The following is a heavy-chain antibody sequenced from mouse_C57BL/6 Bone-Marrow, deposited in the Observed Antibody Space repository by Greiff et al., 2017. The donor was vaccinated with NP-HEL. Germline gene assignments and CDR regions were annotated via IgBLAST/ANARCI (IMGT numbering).Heavy chain of an antibody. J-gene: IGHJ3*01. Sequence: QVTLNVSGPGILQSSQTLSLTCSFSGFSLSTSGMGVSWIRQPSGKGLEWLAHIYWDDDKRYNPSLKSRLTISKDTSRNQVFLKITSVDTADTATYYCARPFYYYGSSFAYWGQGTLVTVSA. V-gene: IGHV8-12*01. D-gene: IGHD1-1*01. CDR2: IYWDDDK. CDR3: ARPFYYYGSSFAY. CDR1: GFSLSTSGMG.